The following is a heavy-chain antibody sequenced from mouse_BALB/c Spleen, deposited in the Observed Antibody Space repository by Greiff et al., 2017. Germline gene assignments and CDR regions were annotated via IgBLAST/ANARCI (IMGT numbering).Heavy chain of an antibody. Sequence: EVQLVESGGGLVQPGGSRKLSCAASGFTFSSFGMHWVRQAPEKGLEWVAYISSGSSTIDYANTVKGRFTISTDNPKNTLFLQITSLRSEDTAMSYCARSDYGSINYAMDYWGQGTSVTVSS. D-gene: IGHD1-1*01. CDR2: ISSGSSTI. CDR1: GFTFSSFG. J-gene: IGHJ4*01. V-gene: IGHV5-17*02. CDR3: ARSDYGSINYAMDY.